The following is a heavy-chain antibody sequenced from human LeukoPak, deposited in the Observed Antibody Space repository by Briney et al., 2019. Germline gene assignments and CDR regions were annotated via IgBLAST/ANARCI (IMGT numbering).Heavy chain of an antibody. D-gene: IGHD3-3*01. J-gene: IGHJ3*02. CDR2: IYYSGST. Sequence: SETLSLTCTVSGGSISSYYGSCIRQPPGKGRGWSGYIYYSGSTNYNPCLKSRVTISVDTSKNQFSRKLSSVTAADTAVYYCARDRHATYYDFCSGYPDAFDIWGQGTMVTVPS. V-gene: IGHV4-59*01. CDR1: GGSISSYY. CDR3: ARDRHATYYDFCSGYPDAFDI.